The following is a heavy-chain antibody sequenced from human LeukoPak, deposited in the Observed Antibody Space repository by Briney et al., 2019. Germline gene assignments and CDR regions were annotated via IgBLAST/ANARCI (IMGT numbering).Heavy chain of an antibody. CDR2: IYYSGST. CDR3: ARPHQTGYSSSWSGEYYFDY. D-gene: IGHD6-13*01. J-gene: IGHJ4*02. CDR1: GFTFSNYW. Sequence: GSLRLSCTASGFTFSNYWMTWIRQPPGKGLEWIGSIYYSGSTYYNPSLKSRVTISVDTSKNQFSLKLSSVTAADTAVYYCARPHQTGYSSSWSGEYYFDYWGQGTLVTVSS. V-gene: IGHV4-39*01.